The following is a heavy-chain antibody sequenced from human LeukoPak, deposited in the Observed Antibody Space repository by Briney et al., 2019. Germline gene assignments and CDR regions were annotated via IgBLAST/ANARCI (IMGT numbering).Heavy chain of an antibody. CDR1: GGSVSSSSYY. J-gene: IGHJ4*02. CDR3: ARSLYNFGGYFDY. D-gene: IGHD3-10*01. CDR2: IYYSGST. V-gene: IGHV4-39*01. Sequence: SETLSLTCTVSGGSVSSSSYYWDWIRQPPGKGLEWIGSIYYSGSTYYNPSLKSRVTISVDSSKNQFSLKLSSVTAADTAVYYCARSLYNFGGYFDYWGQGTLVTVSS.